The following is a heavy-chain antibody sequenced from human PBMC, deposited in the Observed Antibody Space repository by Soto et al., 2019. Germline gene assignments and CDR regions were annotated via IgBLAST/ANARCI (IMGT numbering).Heavy chain of an antibody. CDR2: IYYSGST. Sequence: TLETMPLTCTVTGGTIGSGGNYCSWIRQHPGKGLEWIGYIYYSGSTYYNPSLKSRVTISVDTSKNQFSLKLSSVTAADTAVYYCARDVRRQGSVTIFDTTHWFDPWGQGTLVTVSS. CDR3: ARDVRRQGSVTIFDTTHWFDP. D-gene: IGHD3-3*01. J-gene: IGHJ5*02. CDR1: GGTIGSGGNY. V-gene: IGHV4-31*03.